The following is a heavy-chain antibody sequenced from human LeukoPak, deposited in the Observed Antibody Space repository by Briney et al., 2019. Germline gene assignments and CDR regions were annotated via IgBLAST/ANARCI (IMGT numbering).Heavy chain of an antibody. CDR1: GGSISSGGYY. CDR3: ARDRRMVATALPYYFDY. V-gene: IGHV4-31*03. D-gene: IGHD2-21*02. CDR2: IYYSGST. J-gene: IGHJ4*02. Sequence: KPSETLSLTCTVSGGSISSGGYYWSWIRQHPGKGLEWIGYIYYSGSTYYNPSLKSRVTISVDTSKNQFSLKLSSVTAADTAVYYCARDRRMVATALPYYFDYWGQGTLVTVSS.